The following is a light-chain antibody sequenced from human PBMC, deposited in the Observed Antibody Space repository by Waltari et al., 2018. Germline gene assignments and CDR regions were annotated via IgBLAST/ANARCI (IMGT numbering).Light chain of an antibody. J-gene: IGKJ1*01. Sequence: EIVLTQSPATLSLSPGERATLSCRASQSVSNYLDWYQQKTGQAPRLLIYDASNRATGIPARVSGSGSGTDFTLTISSLEPEDFAVYYCQQRRTFGQGTKVEIK. CDR2: DAS. CDR1: QSVSNY. V-gene: IGKV3-11*01. CDR3: QQRRT.